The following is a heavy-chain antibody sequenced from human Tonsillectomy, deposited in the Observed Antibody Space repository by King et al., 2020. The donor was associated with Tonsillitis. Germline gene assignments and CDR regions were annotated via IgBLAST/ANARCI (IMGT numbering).Heavy chain of an antibody. V-gene: IGHV4-39*01. CDR1: GGSISTSSYY. J-gene: IGHJ4*02. D-gene: IGHD1-26*01. Sequence: QLQESGPGLVKPSETLSLTCTVSGGSISTSSYYWGWIRQPPGKGLEWIGSVYQTGSTYYNPSLKSRVTISVDTSKNQFSLQLTSVTAADTAVYFWALPSAGAGGTVEFDSWGLGTLVTVSS. CDR2: VYQTGST. CDR3: ALPSAGAGGTVEFDS.